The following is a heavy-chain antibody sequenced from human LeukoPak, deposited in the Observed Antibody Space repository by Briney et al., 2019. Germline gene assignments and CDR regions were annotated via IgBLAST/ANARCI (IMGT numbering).Heavy chain of an antibody. CDR3: ARGGEASHSYLDY. J-gene: IGHJ4*02. D-gene: IGHD2-2*01. CDR2: ISYDRSYK. V-gene: IGHV3-30-3*01. Sequence: GRSLRLSCAASGFTFSTSAMHWVRQAPGKGLEWVASISYDRSYKYYADSVKGRFTISRDNSKNTLYLQMNGLKAEDTAVFFCARGGEASHSYLDYWGQGTLVTVSS. CDR1: GFTFSTSA.